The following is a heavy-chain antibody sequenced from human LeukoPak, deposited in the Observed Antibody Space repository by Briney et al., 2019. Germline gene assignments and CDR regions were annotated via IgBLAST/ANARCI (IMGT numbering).Heavy chain of an antibody. V-gene: IGHV3-23*01. D-gene: IGHD6-13*01. CDR3: AKLAGRSSSWYYFDY. Sequence: GGSLRLSCAASGFTFGSYAMSWVRQAPGKGLEWVSAISGSGGSTYYADSVKGRFTISRDNSKNTLYLQMNSLRAEDTAVYYCAKLAGRSSSWYYFDYWGQGTLVTVSS. CDR2: ISGSGGST. J-gene: IGHJ4*02. CDR1: GFTFGSYA.